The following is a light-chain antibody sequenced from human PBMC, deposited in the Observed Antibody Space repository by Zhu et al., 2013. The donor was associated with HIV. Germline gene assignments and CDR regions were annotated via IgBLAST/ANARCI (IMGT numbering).Light chain of an antibody. J-gene: IGLJ1*01. CDR1: KLGDKY. Sequence: SYELTQSPSVSVSAGQTATITCSGDKLGDKYCCWYQQRPGQSPVLVIYQDSQRPSGIPQRYSGSNSGNTATLTISGAQPVDEADYYCQAWDMNTASYAFGPGTKVTVL. CDR3: QAWDMNTASYA. V-gene: IGLV3-1*01. CDR2: QDS.